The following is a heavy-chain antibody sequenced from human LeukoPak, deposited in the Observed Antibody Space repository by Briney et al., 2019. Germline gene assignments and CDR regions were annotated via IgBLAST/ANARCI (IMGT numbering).Heavy chain of an antibody. Sequence: SETLSLTCTVSGGSISISVYYWGWIRQPPGKGLEWIGSIYYSGSTYYSPSLKSRVTISVDTSKNQFSLKLSSVTAADTAVYYCARSVGYSYGFYYWGQGTLVTVSS. CDR3: ARSVGYSYGFYY. CDR2: IYYSGST. CDR1: GGSISISVYY. D-gene: IGHD5-18*01. J-gene: IGHJ4*02. V-gene: IGHV4-39*01.